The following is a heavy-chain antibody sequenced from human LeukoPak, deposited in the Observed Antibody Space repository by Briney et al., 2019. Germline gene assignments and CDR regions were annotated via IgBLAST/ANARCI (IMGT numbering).Heavy chain of an antibody. Sequence: ASVKVSCKASGYTFTSYYMHWVRQAPGQGLEWMGIINPSGGSTSYAQKFQGRVTMTRDTSTSTVYMELSSLRSEDTAVYYCATHQWLVHLFLYWGQGTLVTVSS. CDR3: ATHQWLVHLFLY. CDR1: GYTFTSYY. V-gene: IGHV1-46*01. J-gene: IGHJ4*02. CDR2: INPSGGST. D-gene: IGHD6-19*01.